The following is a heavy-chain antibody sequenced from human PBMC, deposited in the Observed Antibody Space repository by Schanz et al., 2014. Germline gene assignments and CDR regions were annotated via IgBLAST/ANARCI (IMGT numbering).Heavy chain of an antibody. J-gene: IGHJ4*02. V-gene: IGHV4-34*01. CDR1: GGSFSDYY. D-gene: IGHD3-10*01. Sequence: QVQLQQWGAGLLKPSETLSLTCAVYGGSFSDYYWSWIRQPPGKGLEWIGEINHSANTTYNPSLKSRVTISGDTSKNQFSLRLSSVTAADTAVYFCASFVPRGYYFDYWGQGTLVTVSS. CDR2: INHSANT. CDR3: ASFVPRGYYFDY.